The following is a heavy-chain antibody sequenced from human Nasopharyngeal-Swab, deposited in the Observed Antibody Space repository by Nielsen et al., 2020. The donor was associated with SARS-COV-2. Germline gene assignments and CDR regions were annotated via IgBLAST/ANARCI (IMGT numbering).Heavy chain of an antibody. J-gene: IGHJ4*02. V-gene: IGHV3-48*02. D-gene: IGHD3-16*02. CDR2: ISSSSSTI. CDR1: GFTFSSYS. CDR3: ARDPYDYVWGSYRYMGDY. Sequence: GGSLRLSCAASGFTFSSYSMNWVRQAPGKGLEWVSYISSSSSTIYYVDSVKGRFTISRDNAKNSLYLQMNSLRDEDTAVYYYARDPYDYVWGSYRYMGDYWGQGTLVTVSS.